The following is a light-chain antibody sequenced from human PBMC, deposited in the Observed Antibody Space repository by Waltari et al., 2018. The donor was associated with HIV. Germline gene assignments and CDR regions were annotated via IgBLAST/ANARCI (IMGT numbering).Light chain of an antibody. Sequence: QSALTHPASVSGSPGQSITISCTGTSRDVGGYNSVSWYQQHPGKAPKLLISEVSNRPSGISNRFSGSKSGNTASLTISGLQTEDEADYYCSSYTTSTTPVLFGGGTKLTVV. CDR2: EVS. CDR3: SSYTTSTTPVL. J-gene: IGLJ2*01. V-gene: IGLV2-14*01. CDR1: SRDVGGYNS.